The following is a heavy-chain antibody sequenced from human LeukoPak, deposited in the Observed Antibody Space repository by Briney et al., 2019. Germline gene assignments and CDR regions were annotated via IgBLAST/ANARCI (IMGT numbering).Heavy chain of an antibody. CDR1: GFTFSSYA. CDR3: ARSTCSSGGTCYSALVY. V-gene: IGHV3-23*01. D-gene: IGHD2-15*01. J-gene: IGHJ4*02. Sequence: GGSLRRYCSASGFTFSSYAMTWVRQAPGKGLEWVSVLSGSGGSTYYADSVKGRFTISRDNSKNTLYLQMNSLRAEDTAVYYCARSTCSSGGTCYSALVYWGQGTLVTVSS. CDR2: LSGSGGST.